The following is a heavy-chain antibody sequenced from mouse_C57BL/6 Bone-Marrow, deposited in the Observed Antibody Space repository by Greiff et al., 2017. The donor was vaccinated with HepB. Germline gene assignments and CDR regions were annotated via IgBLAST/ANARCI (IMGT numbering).Heavy chain of an antibody. Sequence: QVPLQQPGAELVKPGASVKLSCKASGYTFTSYWMHWVKQRPGHGLEWIGMIHPNSGSTNYNEKCKSKATLTVDKSSSTAYMQLSSLTSEDSAVYEWERGSKKVVAKRWDYWGQGTTLTVSS. D-gene: IGHD1-1*01. V-gene: IGHV1-64*01. CDR3: ERGSKKVVAKRWDY. CDR1: GYTFTSYW. J-gene: IGHJ2*01. CDR2: IHPNSGST.